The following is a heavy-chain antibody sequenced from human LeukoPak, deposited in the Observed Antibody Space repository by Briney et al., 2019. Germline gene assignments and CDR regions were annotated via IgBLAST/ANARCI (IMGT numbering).Heavy chain of an antibody. CDR1: GFTFSDYY. V-gene: IGHV3-11*04. CDR2: ISSSGSNI. CDR3: ARDLLDYGDRKDGY. J-gene: IGHJ4*02. D-gene: IGHD4-17*01. Sequence: GGSLRLSCAASGFTFSDYYMSWIRQAPGKGLEWVTYISSSGSNIHYADSVKGRFTISRDNAKNSLYLQMNSLRAEDTAVYYCARDLLDYGDRKDGYWGQGTLVTVSS.